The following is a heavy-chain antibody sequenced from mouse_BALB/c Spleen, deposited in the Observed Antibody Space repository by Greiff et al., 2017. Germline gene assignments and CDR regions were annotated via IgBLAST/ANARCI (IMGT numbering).Heavy chain of an antibody. Sequence: VKLQESGAELARPGASVKLSCKASGYTFTSYWMQWVKQRPGQGLEWIGAIYPGDGDTRYTQKFKGKATLTADKSSSTAYMQLSSLASEDSAVYYCARGRGFDYWGQGTTLTVSS. J-gene: IGHJ2*01. CDR1: GYTFTSYW. CDR3: ARGRGFDY. CDR2: IYPGDGDT. V-gene: IGHV1-87*01.